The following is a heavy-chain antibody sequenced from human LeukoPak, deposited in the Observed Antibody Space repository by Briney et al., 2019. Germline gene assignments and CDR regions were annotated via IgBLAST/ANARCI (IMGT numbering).Heavy chain of an antibody. CDR1: GFTFSTYW. CDR2: IKQDGSEK. J-gene: IGHJ4*02. CDR3: ARDQGASSGSYYTFDY. D-gene: IGHD3-10*01. Sequence: GGSLRLSCVASGFTFSTYWMSWVRQAPGKGLEWVANIKQDGSEKYHVDSVKGRFTISRDNAKNSLYLQMNSLRAEDTAVYYCARDQGASSGSYYTFDYWGQGTLVTVSS. V-gene: IGHV3-7*01.